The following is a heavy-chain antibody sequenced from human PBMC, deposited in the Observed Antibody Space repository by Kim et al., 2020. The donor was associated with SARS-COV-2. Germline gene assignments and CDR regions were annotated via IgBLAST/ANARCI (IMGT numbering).Heavy chain of an antibody. CDR2: ISGSGGST. D-gene: IGHD3-10*01. Sequence: GGSLRLSCAASGFTFSSYAMSWVRQAPGKGLEWVSAISGSGGSTYYADSVKGRFTISRDNSKNTLYLQMNSLRAEDTAVYYCAKDLVRLWFERSGFDYWGQGTLVTVSS. CDR3: AKDLVRLWFERSGFDY. J-gene: IGHJ4*02. CDR1: GFTFSSYA. V-gene: IGHV3-23*01.